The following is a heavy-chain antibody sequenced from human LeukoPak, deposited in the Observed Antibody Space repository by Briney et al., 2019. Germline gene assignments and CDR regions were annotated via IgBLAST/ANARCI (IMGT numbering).Heavy chain of an antibody. Sequence: GESLKISCKGSGYSFANYWIGWVRQMPGKGLEWMGIIYPSDSQTRYSPSFQGQVTISADKSISTAYLQWSSLKASDTAMYYCARRMDDSSGYYYVGFDYWGQGTLVTVSS. CDR2: IYPSDSQT. CDR3: ARRMDDSSGYYYVGFDY. D-gene: IGHD3-22*01. J-gene: IGHJ4*02. V-gene: IGHV5-51*01. CDR1: GYSFANYW.